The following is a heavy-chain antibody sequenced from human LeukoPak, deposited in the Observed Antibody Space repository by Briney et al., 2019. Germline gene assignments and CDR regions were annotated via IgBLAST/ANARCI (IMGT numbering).Heavy chain of an antibody. V-gene: IGHV5-51*01. CDR1: GYSFPNYW. CDR3: VLAGSGSYYFDY. Sequence: GESLKISCKGSGYSFPNYWIGRVRQMPGKGLEWMGIIYPGDSDTRYSPSFQGQVTISADKSINTAYLQWSSLKASDTAMYYCVLAGSGSYYFDYWGQGILVTVSS. CDR2: IYPGDSDT. J-gene: IGHJ4*02. D-gene: IGHD3-10*01.